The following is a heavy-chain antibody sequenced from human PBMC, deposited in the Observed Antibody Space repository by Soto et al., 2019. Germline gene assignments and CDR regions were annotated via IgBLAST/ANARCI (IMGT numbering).Heavy chain of an antibody. D-gene: IGHD3-22*01. CDR1: GFTFSSYA. V-gene: IGHV3-23*01. J-gene: IGHJ5*02. CDR2: ISGSGGST. Sequence: EVQLLESGGGLVQPGGSLRLSSAASGFTFSSYAMSWVRQAPGKGLEWVSAISGSGGSTYYADSVKGRFTISRDNSKNTLYLQMNSLRAEDTAVYYCAKDRADYYDSSGFTWGQGTLVTVSS. CDR3: AKDRADYYDSSGFT.